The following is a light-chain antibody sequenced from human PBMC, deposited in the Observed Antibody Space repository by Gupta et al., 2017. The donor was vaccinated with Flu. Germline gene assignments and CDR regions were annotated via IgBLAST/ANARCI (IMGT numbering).Light chain of an antibody. CDR2: SAS. V-gene: IGKV3-20*01. J-gene: IGKJ1*01. Sequence: EIVFTLSPGTLSFSPGERVSLSCRASQSVSNSYLAWYPHKSGQAPRLLIHSASRRATGVPDRCSGDEGGTAFTLPTARLEPEDFAVYYCQQYGGSPGTFGQGTKVEIK. CDR3: QQYGGSPGT. CDR1: QSVSNSY.